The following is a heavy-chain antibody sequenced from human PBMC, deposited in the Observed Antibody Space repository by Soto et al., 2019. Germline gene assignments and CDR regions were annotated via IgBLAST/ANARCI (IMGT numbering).Heavy chain of an antibody. D-gene: IGHD5-18*01. CDR1: GFTFSSYA. J-gene: IGHJ4*02. Sequence: TASGFTFSSYAMTWVRQTLGKGLESVSAISGSGSSTYYADSVKGRFTIYRDNSKNTLYLQMNSLSAENTAVYYCAKQMNSYGSDPFDYWVQGTLVTVSS. CDR2: ISGSGSST. CDR3: AKQMNSYGSDPFDY. V-gene: IGHV3-23*01.